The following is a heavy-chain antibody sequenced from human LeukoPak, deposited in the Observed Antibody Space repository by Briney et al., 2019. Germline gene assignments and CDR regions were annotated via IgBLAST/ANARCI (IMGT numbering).Heavy chain of an antibody. CDR3: AKGLSMVRGLDY. Sequence: PGRSLRLSCAASGFTFDDYAMHWVRQAPGKGLEWVSSISSSSSYIYYADSVKGRFTISRDNAKNSLYLQMDSLRAEDTALYYCAKGLSMVRGLDYWGQGTLVTVSS. J-gene: IGHJ4*02. V-gene: IGHV3-9*01. CDR1: GFTFDDYA. D-gene: IGHD3-10*01. CDR2: ISSSSSYI.